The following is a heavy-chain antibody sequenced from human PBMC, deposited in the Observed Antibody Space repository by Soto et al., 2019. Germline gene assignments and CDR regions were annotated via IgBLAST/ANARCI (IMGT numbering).Heavy chain of an antibody. Sequence: EVQLVESGGGLVQPGGSLRLSCVASGFTFSHYWMHWVHQAPGKGLVWVSRIDIEGSDTSYEDSVKGRFTISRDNAKNTPYLQVNSLRVEDTAVYYCERDVRGGDYTFFDYWGQGTLVTVSS. CDR1: GFTFSHYW. CDR3: ERDVRGGDYTFFDY. CDR2: IDIEGSDT. J-gene: IGHJ4*02. D-gene: IGHD4-17*01. V-gene: IGHV3-74*01.